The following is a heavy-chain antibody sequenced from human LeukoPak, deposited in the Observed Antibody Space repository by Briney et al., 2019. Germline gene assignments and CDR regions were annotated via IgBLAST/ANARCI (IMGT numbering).Heavy chain of an antibody. CDR1: GFTFRYYP. CDR3: ARLTYDSGRSPLDH. CDR2: MPFDGKIE. Sequence: PGGSLRLSCATFGFTFRYYPMHRVRQAPGKGLEWLAAMPFDGKIEHYAESVKGRFTISRDNPENTLYLQMNNLRAEETAVYYCARLTYDSGRSPLDHWGPGTLVTVSS. D-gene: IGHD3-16*01. V-gene: IGHV3-30*04. J-gene: IGHJ4*02.